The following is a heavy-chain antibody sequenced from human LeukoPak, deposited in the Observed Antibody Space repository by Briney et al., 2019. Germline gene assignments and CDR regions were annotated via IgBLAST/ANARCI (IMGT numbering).Heavy chain of an antibody. D-gene: IGHD4-11*01. V-gene: IGHV3-7*01. CDR3: ARTDYSNYGGYYYYYMDV. CDR1: GFTFSSYW. Sequence: GGSLRLSCAASGFTFSSYWMSWVRQAPGKGLEWVANINQDGSEKYYVDSVEGRFTISRDNAKNSLYLQMNSLRAEDTAVYYCARTDYSNYGGYYYYYMDVWGKGTTVTVSS. CDR2: INQDGSEK. J-gene: IGHJ6*03.